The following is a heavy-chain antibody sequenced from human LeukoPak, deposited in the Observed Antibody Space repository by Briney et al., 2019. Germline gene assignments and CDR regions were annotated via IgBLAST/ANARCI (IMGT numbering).Heavy chain of an antibody. CDR1: GFTFSSYA. V-gene: IGHV3-23*01. CDR3: AKGYSSGWNFDY. D-gene: IGHD6-19*01. J-gene: IGHJ4*02. CDR2: ISGSGGST. Sequence: TGGSLRLSCAASGFTFSSYAMSWVRQAPGKGLEWVSAISGSGGSTYYADSVKGRFTISRDNSKNTLYLQMNSLRAEDTAVYYCAKGYSSGWNFDYWGQGTLVTVFS.